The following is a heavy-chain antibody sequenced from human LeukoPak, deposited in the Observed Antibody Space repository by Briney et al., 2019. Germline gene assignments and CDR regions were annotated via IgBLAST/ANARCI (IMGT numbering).Heavy chain of an antibody. Sequence: ASVQVSCHASGYAFPIYGISWVRQAPGQGVEWMGWLSAYNGKTNYSQKLQGRVTMTTDATTSTAYMELRSLRSDDTAVYYCARARQWLDYYYYGMDVWGQGTTVTVSS. D-gene: IGHD6-19*01. J-gene: IGHJ6*02. CDR3: ARARQWLDYYYYGMDV. V-gene: IGHV1-18*01. CDR1: GYAFPIYG. CDR2: LSAYNGKT.